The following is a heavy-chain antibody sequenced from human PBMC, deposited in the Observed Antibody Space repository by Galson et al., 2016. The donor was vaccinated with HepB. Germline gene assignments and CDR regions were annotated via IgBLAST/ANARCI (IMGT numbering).Heavy chain of an antibody. CDR3: ARGGYYDSSGQN. Sequence: SLRLSCAASGFTFRDHYMGWIRQAPGKGLEWVSYISSGSSYINYADSVKGRFTISRDNAKNSLYLQMNSLRAEDTAVYYCARGGYYDSSGQNWGQGTLVTVSS. CDR1: GFTFRDHY. CDR2: ISSGSSYI. V-gene: IGHV3-11*06. J-gene: IGHJ4*02. D-gene: IGHD3-22*01.